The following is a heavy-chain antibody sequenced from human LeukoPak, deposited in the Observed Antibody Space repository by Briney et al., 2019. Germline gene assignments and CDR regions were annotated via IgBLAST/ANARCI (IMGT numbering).Heavy chain of an antibody. CDR1: GITLSNYG. CDR3: AKRGVVIRVILVGFHKEAYYFDS. D-gene: IGHD3-22*01. V-gene: IGHV3-23*01. Sequence: GGSLRLSCAVSGITLSNYGMSWVRQAPGKGLEWVAGISDSGGRTNYADSVKGRSTISRDKPKNTLYLQMNSLRAEDTAVYFCAKRGVVIRVILVGFHKEAYYFDSWGQGALVTVS. CDR2: ISDSGGRT. J-gene: IGHJ4*02.